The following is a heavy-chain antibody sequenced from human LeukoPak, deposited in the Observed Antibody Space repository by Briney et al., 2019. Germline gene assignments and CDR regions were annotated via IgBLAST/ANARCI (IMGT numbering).Heavy chain of an antibody. CDR2: ISAYKGNT. Sequence: ASVKVSCKASGYTFSTYGISWVRQAPGQGLEWMGWISAYKGNTYYAQKLQGRVTMTTDTSTSTAYMELRSLRSDDTAIYYCARDMLAVPSNWFDPWGQGTLVTVSS. CDR1: GYTFSTYG. CDR3: ARDMLAVPSNWFDP. V-gene: IGHV1-18*01. D-gene: IGHD2-8*01. J-gene: IGHJ5*02.